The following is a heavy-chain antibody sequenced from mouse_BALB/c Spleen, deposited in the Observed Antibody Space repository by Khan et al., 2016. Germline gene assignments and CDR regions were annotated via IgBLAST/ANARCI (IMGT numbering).Heavy chain of an antibody. CDR2: IWGDGTT. CDR1: GFSLFDYG. Sequence: QVQLKESGPGLVAPSQSLSITCTVSGFSLFDYGVNWVRQPPGKGLEWLGMIWGDGTTDYNSALKSRLNISKDNSKSQVFLKMNSLQTDDTARYYCSRDGWGYYAMDYWGQGTSVTVSS. D-gene: IGHD2-2*01. J-gene: IGHJ4*01. V-gene: IGHV2-6-7*01. CDR3: SRDGWGYYAMDY.